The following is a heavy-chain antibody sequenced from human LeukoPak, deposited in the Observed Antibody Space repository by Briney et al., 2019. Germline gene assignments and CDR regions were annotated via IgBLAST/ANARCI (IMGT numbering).Heavy chain of an antibody. V-gene: IGHV4-34*01. CDR3: ARLPDPFWSGYYDSDY. D-gene: IGHD3-3*01. CDR2: INHSGST. J-gene: IGHJ4*02. Sequence: SETLSLTCAVYGGSFSGYYWSWIRQPPGKGLEWIGEINHSGSTNYNPSLKSRVTISVDTSKNQLSLKLSSVTAADTAVYYCARLPDPFWSGYYDSDYWGQGTLVTVSS. CDR1: GGSFSGYY.